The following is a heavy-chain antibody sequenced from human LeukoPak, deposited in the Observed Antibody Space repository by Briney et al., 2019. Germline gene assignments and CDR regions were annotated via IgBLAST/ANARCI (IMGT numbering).Heavy chain of an antibody. CDR2: IFHSGST. D-gene: IGHD2-15*01. V-gene: IGHV4-38-2*02. CDR3: ARDPELSRRDWFDP. J-gene: IGHJ5*02. CDR1: GYSISGGYY. Sequence: SETLSLTCTVSGYSISGGYYWGWIRQPPGKGLEWIGNIFHSGSTYYNPSLKSRVTISVDKSKNQFSLKLTSVTAADTAVYYCARDPELSRRDWFDPWGQGTLVTVSS.